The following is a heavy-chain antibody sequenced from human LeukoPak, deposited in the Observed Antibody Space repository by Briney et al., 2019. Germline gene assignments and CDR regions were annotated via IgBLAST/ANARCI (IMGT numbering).Heavy chain of an antibody. CDR1: GFTFSNYA. V-gene: IGHV3-23*01. CDR2: ISGSGDDP. Sequence: GGSLRLSCAASGFTFSNYAMNWVRQAPGKGLGWVSSISGSGDDPSYADSVEGRFTISRDNSRNTLYLQMNSLRAEDTAVYYCAKQFVDIWGQGTLVTVSS. D-gene: IGHD5-24*01. J-gene: IGHJ5*02. CDR3: AKQFVDI.